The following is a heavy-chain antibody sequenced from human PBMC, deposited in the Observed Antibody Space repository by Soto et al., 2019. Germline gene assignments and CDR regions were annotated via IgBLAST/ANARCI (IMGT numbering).Heavy chain of an antibody. CDR2: IIPIFGTA. Sequence: SVKVSCKASGGTFSSYAISWVRQAPGQGLEWMGGIIPIFGTANYAQKFQGRVTITADESTSTAYMELSSLRSEDTAVYYCARTGGSSGHYYYYGMDVWGQGTTVTVSS. CDR1: GGTFSSYA. J-gene: IGHJ6*02. CDR3: ARTGGSSGHYYYYGMDV. D-gene: IGHD6-13*01. V-gene: IGHV1-69*13.